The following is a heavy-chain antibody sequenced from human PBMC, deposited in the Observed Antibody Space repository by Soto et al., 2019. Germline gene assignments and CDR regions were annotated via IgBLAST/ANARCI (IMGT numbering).Heavy chain of an antibody. V-gene: IGHV3-33*01. D-gene: IGHD2-15*01. CDR3: ARESLRQDDYYYYGMDV. CDR2: IWYDGSNK. Sequence: GGSLRLSCAASGFTFSSYGMHWVRQAPGKGLEWVAVIWYDGSNKYYADSVKGRFTISRDNSKNTLYLQMNSLRAEDTAVYYCARESLRQDDYYYYGMDVWGQGTTVTVSS. CDR1: GFTFSSYG. J-gene: IGHJ6*02.